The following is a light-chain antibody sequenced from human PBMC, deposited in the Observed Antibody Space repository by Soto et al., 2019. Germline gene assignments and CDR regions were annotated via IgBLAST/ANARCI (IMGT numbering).Light chain of an antibody. CDR1: DSDVGGYNY. V-gene: IGLV2-11*01. J-gene: IGLJ2*01. Sequence: QSALTQPCSVSGSPGQSVTFSCTGTDSDVGGYNYVSWYQQHPGEAPKLMISDVSKRPSGVPDRFSGSKSGNTASLTISGLQAEDEADYYCCSYAGSFVAFGGGTKVTVL. CDR3: CSYAGSFVA. CDR2: DVS.